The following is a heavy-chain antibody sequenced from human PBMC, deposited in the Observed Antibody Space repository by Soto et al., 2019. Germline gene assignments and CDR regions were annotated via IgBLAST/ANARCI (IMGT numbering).Heavy chain of an antibody. CDR3: AKDLRITADFFDY. CDR1: DFTFSTYA. V-gene: IGHV3-23*01. D-gene: IGHD6-13*01. J-gene: IGHJ4*02. Sequence: GGSLRLSCAASDFTFSTYAMSWVRQAPGKGLEWVSAISGSGGSTYYADSVKGRFTISRDNSKNTLYLQMNSLRAEDTAVYYCAKDLRITADFFDYWGQGTLVTVSS. CDR2: ISGSGGST.